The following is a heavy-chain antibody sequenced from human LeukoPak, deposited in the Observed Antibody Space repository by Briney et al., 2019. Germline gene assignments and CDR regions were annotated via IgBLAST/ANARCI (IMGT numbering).Heavy chain of an antibody. Sequence: PSETLSLTCIVSGGSINNHYWTWIRQTPGKGLEWLGDIHYTGTTKYNPSLKSRVTISIDTSKNQFSLELSSVTATDTAVYFCATNRAGTYDRPFDMWGQGTMVTVSS. D-gene: IGHD1-26*01. CDR2: IHYTGTT. J-gene: IGHJ3*02. V-gene: IGHV4-59*08. CDR3: ATNRAGTYDRPFDM. CDR1: GGSINNHY.